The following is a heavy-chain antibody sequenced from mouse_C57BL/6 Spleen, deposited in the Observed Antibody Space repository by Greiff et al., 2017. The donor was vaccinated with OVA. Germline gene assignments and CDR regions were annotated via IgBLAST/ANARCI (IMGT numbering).Heavy chain of an antibody. CDR1: GFTFSDYY. J-gene: IGHJ1*03. CDR2: INYDGSST. D-gene: IGHD4-1*02. CDR3: ARAPNSYWYFDV. Sequence: EVKLMESEGGLVQPGSSMKLSCTASGFTFSDYYMAWVRQVPEKGLEWVANINYDGSSTYYLDSLKSRFIISRDNAKNILYLQMSSLKSEDTATYYCARAPNSYWYFDVWGTGTTVTVSS. V-gene: IGHV5-16*01.